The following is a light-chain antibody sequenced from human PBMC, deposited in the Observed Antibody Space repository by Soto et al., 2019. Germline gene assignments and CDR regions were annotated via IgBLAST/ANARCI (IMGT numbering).Light chain of an antibody. CDR3: QPYGTSPGT. V-gene: IGKV3-20*01. CDR1: QSVRSTY. J-gene: IGKJ2*01. CDR2: GAS. Sequence: EIVLTQSPGTLSLSPGERATLSCRASQSVRSTYLAWYQQKPGQAPRLLIYGASSRATGIPDKFSGSGSGADFTLTITRLEPEAFAVFYCQPYGTSPGTLGQGTKLEIK.